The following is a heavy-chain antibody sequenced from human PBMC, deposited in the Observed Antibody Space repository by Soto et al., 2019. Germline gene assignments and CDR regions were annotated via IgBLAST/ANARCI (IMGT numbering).Heavy chain of an antibody. D-gene: IGHD2-2*01. CDR2: IYYSGST. CDR3: ARFRHWGVRPAAQDPFSDYGMDV. J-gene: IGHJ6*02. CDR1: GGSISSGGYY. Sequence: QVQLQESGPGLVKPSQTLSLTCTVSGGSISSGGYYWSWIRQHPGKGLEWIGYIYYSGSTYYNPSLKSRVTISVDPSNNQFSLKLSSVTAADTAVYYCARFRHWGVRPAAQDPFSDYGMDVWGQGTTVTVSS. V-gene: IGHV4-31*03.